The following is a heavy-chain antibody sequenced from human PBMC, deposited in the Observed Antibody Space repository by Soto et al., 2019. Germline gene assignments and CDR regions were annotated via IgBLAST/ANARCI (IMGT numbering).Heavy chain of an antibody. D-gene: IGHD6-19*01. CDR2: IRSKANRYAT. J-gene: IGHJ4*02. V-gene: IGHV3-73*01. Sequence: GGSLRLSCAASGFTFSDAGIHWVRQASGKGLEWVGRIRSKANRYATEYAASVRGRFTISRDDSKNTAYLQMNSLKTEDSALYFCVGLQYSIPVAGDRDHIDDWGQGTLVTVSS. CDR1: GFTFSDAG. CDR3: VGLQYSIPVAGDRDHIDD.